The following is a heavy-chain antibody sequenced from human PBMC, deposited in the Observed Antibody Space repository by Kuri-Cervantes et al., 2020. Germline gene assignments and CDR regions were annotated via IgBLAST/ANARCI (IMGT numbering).Heavy chain of an antibody. V-gene: IGHV4-38-2*01. J-gene: IGHJ6*03. CDR2: IYHSGST. D-gene: IGHD2-15*01. Sequence: SETLSLTCAVSGYSISSGYYWGWIRQPPGKGLEWIGSIYHSGSTYYNPSLKSRVTISVDTSKNQFSLKLSSVTAADTAVCYCARGGHCSGGSCPGRSRHYYYYYMDVWGKGTTVTVSS. CDR3: ARGGHCSGGSCPGRSRHYYYYYMDV. CDR1: GYSISSGYY.